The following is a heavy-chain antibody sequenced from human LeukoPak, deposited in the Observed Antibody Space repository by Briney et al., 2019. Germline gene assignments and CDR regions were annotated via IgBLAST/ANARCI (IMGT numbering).Heavy chain of an antibody. CDR2: ISSNGGGT. Sequence: PGGSLRLSCAASGFIFSSYALHWVRQAPGKGLEYVSGISSNGGGTYYANSVKGRFTISRDNSKNTLYLQMGSLRAEDMGVYYCARDLSINGGNTNGYFDYWGQGTLVTVSS. J-gene: IGHJ4*02. CDR3: ARDLSINGGNTNGYFDY. D-gene: IGHD2-15*01. CDR1: GFIFSSYA. V-gene: IGHV3-64*01.